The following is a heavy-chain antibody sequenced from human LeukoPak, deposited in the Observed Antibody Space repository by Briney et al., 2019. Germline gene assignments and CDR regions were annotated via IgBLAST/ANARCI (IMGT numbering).Heavy chain of an antibody. CDR3: ARLSMAVAGLFDY. Sequence: SETLSLTCAVYGGSFSGYYWSWIRQPPGKGLEWIGEIYHSGSTNYNPSLKSRVTISVDKSKNQFSLKLSSVTAADTAVYYCARLSMAVAGLFDYWGQGTLVTVSS. J-gene: IGHJ4*02. CDR1: GGSFSGYY. CDR2: IYHSGST. D-gene: IGHD6-19*01. V-gene: IGHV4-34*01.